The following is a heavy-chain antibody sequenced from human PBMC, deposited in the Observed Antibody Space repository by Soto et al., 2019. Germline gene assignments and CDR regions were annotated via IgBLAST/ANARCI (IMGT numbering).Heavy chain of an antibody. CDR1: GYTFTGYY. CDR3: ARVIIYGDYGLTDWFDP. Sequence: ASVKVSCKASGYTFTGYYIHWVRQAPGQGLEWVGWINPNSGGTNYAQKFQGRVTMTRDTSISTAYMELSRLRSDDTAVYYCARVIIYGDYGLTDWFDPWGQGTLVTVSS. CDR2: INPNSGGT. J-gene: IGHJ5*02. D-gene: IGHD4-17*01. V-gene: IGHV1-2*02.